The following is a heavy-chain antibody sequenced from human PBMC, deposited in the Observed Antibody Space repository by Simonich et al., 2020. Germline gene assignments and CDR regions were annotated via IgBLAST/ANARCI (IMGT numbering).Heavy chain of an antibody. Sequence: QVQLVQSGAEVKKPGASVKVSCKASGYTFTGYYMHWVRQAPGQGLEWMGWINHNSGGTNYAQKFQGRVTMTRDTSISTAYMELSRLRSDDTAVYYCARVEYSSSGYFDLWGRGTLVTVSS. CDR2: INHNSGGT. V-gene: IGHV1-2*02. CDR1: GYTFTGYY. D-gene: IGHD6-6*01. J-gene: IGHJ2*01. CDR3: ARVEYSSSGYFDL.